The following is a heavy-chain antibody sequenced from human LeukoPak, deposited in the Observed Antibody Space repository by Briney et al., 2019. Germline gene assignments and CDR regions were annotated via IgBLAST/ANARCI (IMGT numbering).Heavy chain of an antibody. CDR3: ARGGSQDTAMVT. CDR2: IIPIFGTA. J-gene: IGHJ5*02. CDR1: GGTFSSYA. V-gene: IGHV1-69*01. Sequence: SVKVSCKASGGTFSSYAISWVRQTPGQGLEWMGGIIPIFGTANYAQKFQGRVTITADESTSTAYMELSSLRSEDTAVYYCARGGSQDTAMVTWGQGTLVTVSS. D-gene: IGHD5-18*01.